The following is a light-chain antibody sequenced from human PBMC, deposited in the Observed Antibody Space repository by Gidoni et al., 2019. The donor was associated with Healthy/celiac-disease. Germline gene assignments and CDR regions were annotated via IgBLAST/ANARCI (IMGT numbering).Light chain of an antibody. V-gene: IGKV2-28*01. CDR3: MQALQTPFT. CDR1: QSLLHSNGYNY. J-gene: IGKJ3*01. CDR2: LGS. Sequence: DIVMTQSPLSLPVTPGEPASISCRSSQSLLHSNGYNYLDWYLQKPVQSPQLLIYLGSNRASGVPDRFSGSGSGTDFTLKISRVDAEDVGVYYCMQALQTPFTFGPGTKVDIK.